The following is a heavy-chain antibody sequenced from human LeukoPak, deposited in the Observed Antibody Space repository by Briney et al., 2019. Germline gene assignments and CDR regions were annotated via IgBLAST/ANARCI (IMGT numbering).Heavy chain of an antibody. CDR2: INHSGST. Sequence: SETLSLTCAVYGGSFSGYYWSWIRQPPGKGLEWIGEINHSGSTNYNPSLKSRVTISVDTSKDQFSLKLSSVTAADTAVYYCARVEQEEDYFDYWGQGTLVTVSS. CDR3: ARVEQEEDYFDY. D-gene: IGHD1/OR15-1a*01. CDR1: GGSFSGYY. V-gene: IGHV4-34*01. J-gene: IGHJ4*02.